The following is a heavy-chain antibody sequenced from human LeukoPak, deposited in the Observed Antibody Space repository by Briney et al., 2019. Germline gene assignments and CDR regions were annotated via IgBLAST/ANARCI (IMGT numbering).Heavy chain of an antibody. D-gene: IGHD3-16*01. J-gene: IGHJ3*01. V-gene: IGHV4-38-2*01. CDR1: GYPISRGYS. CDR2: MYHSEST. CDR3: ARFDHVWETHGMDAFDL. Sequence: SETLSLTCAVSGYPISRGYSWGWIRQPPGKGLEWIGNMYHSESTHYNPSLKSRATISPDTSKNQFSLKLTSVTASDTAVYYCARFDHVWETHGMDAFDLWGQGTMVTVSS.